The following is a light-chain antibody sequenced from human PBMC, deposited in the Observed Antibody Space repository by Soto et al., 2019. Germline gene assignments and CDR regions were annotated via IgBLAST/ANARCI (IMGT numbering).Light chain of an antibody. V-gene: IGKV1-5*01. CDR1: QSISSW. Sequence: DIHMTQSPCTLSASVGDRVTITCRASQSISSWLAWYKQKPGKAPKLLIYDASILESGVPSRFSGVGSGTDFTLTISSLQPDDFATYYCQQYNSYSSTFGQGTKVEIK. J-gene: IGKJ1*01. CDR2: DAS. CDR3: QQYNSYSST.